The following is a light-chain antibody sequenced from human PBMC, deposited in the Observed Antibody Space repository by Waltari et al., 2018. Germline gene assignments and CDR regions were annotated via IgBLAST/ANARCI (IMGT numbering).Light chain of an antibody. Sequence: QSALTQPRSVSGSPGQSVTISCTGTSGDVGGYNFVSWYQQHPDKAPKLIIYDVTKRPSGGPDRFSGSKSGNTASLTISGLQAEDEADYYCCSYAGVYLYVFGTGTKVTVL. CDR3: CSYAGVYLYV. J-gene: IGLJ1*01. CDR2: DVT. CDR1: SGDVGGYNF. V-gene: IGLV2-11*01.